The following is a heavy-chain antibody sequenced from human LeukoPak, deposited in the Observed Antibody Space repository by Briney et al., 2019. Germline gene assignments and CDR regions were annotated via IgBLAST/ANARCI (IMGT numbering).Heavy chain of an antibody. Sequence: PGGSLRLSCAASGFTFSDYYMSWIRQAPGKGLEGVSYISSSGSTIYYADSVKGRFTISRDNAKNSLYLQVNSLRAEDTAVYYCARGVYSGYDSVGGNAFDIWGQGTMVTVSS. D-gene: IGHD5-12*01. J-gene: IGHJ3*02. V-gene: IGHV3-11*04. CDR3: ARGVYSGYDSVGGNAFDI. CDR1: GFTFSDYY. CDR2: ISSSGSTI.